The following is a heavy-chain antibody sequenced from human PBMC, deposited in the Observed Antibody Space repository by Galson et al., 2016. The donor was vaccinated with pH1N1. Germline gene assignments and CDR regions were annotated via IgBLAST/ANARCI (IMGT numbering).Heavy chain of an antibody. CDR2: INIDGSRT. CDR3: TRKPYYPYYLDS. D-gene: IGHD1-26*01. V-gene: IGHV3-74*01. Sequence: SLRLSCAASGFTFSNYWMNWVRQVPGKGLMWVSRINIDGSRTIYADSVKGRFIISRDNAKNTLYLQIHSLTAGDTAVYYYTRKPYYPYYLDSWGQGTLVAVSS. CDR1: GFTFSNYW. J-gene: IGHJ4*02.